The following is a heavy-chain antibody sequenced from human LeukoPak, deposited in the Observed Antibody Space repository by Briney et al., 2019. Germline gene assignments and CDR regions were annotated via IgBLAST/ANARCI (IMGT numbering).Heavy chain of an antibody. J-gene: IGHJ4*02. CDR3: ARVFPTQYYYDSSGYLDY. Sequence: GGSLRLSCAAPGFTVSINYMSWVRQAPGKGLEWVSVIYSGGSTYYADSVKGRFTISRDNSKNTLYLQMNSLRAEDTAVYYCARVFPTQYYYDSSGYLDYWGQGTLVTVSS. D-gene: IGHD3-22*01. CDR2: IYSGGST. CDR1: GFTVSINY. V-gene: IGHV3-53*01.